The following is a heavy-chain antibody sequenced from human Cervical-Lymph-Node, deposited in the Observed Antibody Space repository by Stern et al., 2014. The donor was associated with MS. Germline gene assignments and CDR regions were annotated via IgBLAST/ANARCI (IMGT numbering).Heavy chain of an antibody. Sequence: QDQLVRSGSEVKKPGASVKVSCKASEYTHNNYLIHWVRQAPGQRPDWMGVINPSGATNYAQKVQDRVTMTTDASTSTFYMELSRLRSEDTAVYYCAVRYCSGGRCYSVPDVWGQGTTVIVSS. D-gene: IGHD2-15*01. CDR3: AVRYCSGGRCYSVPDV. CDR2: INPSGAT. J-gene: IGHJ6*02. V-gene: IGHV1-46*02. CDR1: EYTHNNYL.